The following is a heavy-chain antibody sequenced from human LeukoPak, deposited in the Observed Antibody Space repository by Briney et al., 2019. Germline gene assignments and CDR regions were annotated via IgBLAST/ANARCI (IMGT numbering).Heavy chain of an antibody. CDR2: IYYGDTT. D-gene: IGHD4-17*01. Sequence: SETLSLTCTVSGGSIISTTFYWGWIRQSPGKRLEWIATIYYGDTTYYNPSLKSRVTISVDRSKNQFSLQLTSMTAADTAVYYCASGRVDYDNPQLGYWGQGTLVTVS. CDR1: GGSIISTTFY. J-gene: IGHJ4*02. V-gene: IGHV4-39*01. CDR3: ASGRVDYDNPQLGY.